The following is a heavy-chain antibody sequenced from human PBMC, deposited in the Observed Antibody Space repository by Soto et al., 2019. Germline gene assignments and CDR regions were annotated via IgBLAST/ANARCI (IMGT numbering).Heavy chain of an antibody. CDR3: GSSGDYYYQGMDV. J-gene: IGHJ6*02. V-gene: IGHV5-10-1*01. D-gene: IGHD6-6*01. CDR1: GYSFTSYW. Sequence: PGESLKISCKGSGYSFTSYWISWVRQMPGKGLEWMGRIDPSDSYTNYSPSFQGHVTISADNSISTAYLQWSSLKASDTAMYYCGSSGDYYYQGMDVWGQATTVTVCS. CDR2: IDPSDSYT.